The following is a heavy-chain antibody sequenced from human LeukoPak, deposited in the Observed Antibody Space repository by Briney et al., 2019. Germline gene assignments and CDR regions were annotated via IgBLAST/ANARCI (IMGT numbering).Heavy chain of an antibody. CDR2: IYYSGST. CDR3: ARAPSGYYAPDDFDI. CDR1: GGSISSYY. Sequence: SETLSLTCTVSGGSISSYYWSWIRQPPGKGLEWIGYIYYSGSTNYNPSLKSRVTISVDTSKNQFSLKLRSVTAADTAFYYCARAPSGYYAPDDFDIWGPGIMVSVSS. V-gene: IGHV4-59*01. J-gene: IGHJ3*02. D-gene: IGHD3-22*01.